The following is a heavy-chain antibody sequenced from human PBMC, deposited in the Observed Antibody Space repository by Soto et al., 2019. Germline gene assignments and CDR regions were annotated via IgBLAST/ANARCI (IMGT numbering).Heavy chain of an antibody. Sequence: ASVKVSCKASGYTFTSYGITWVRQVTGQGLEWMGWMNPNSGNTGYAQKFQGRVTMTRNSAINTAYMELNSLRSEDTAVYYCAKYYYDSSGYYSAYYYGMDVWRQGTTVTAP. CDR3: AKYYYDSSGYYSAYYYGMDV. V-gene: IGHV1-8*02. J-gene: IGHJ6*02. CDR1: GYTFTSYG. D-gene: IGHD3-22*01. CDR2: MNPNSGNT.